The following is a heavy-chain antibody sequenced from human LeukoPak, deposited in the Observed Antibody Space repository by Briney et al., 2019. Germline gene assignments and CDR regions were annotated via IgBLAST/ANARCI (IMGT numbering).Heavy chain of an antibody. CDR2: ISGSGGST. V-gene: IGHV3-23*01. CDR1: GFTFSSYG. D-gene: IGHD3-10*01. J-gene: IGHJ3*01. CDR3: AKSSGSYRGHALV. Sequence: PGGSLRLSCAASGFTFSSYGMSWVRQAPGKGLEWVSAISGSGGSTYYADSVKGRFTISRDNSKNTLYLQMNSLRAEDTAVYYCAKSSGSYRGHALVWGQGTMVTVSS.